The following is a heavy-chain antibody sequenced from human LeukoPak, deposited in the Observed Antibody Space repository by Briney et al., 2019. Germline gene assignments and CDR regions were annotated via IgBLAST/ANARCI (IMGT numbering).Heavy chain of an antibody. J-gene: IGHJ3*02. D-gene: IGHD2-21*01. CDR3: ARVRYQVVVIAYDAFDI. CDR2: IIPIFGTA. CDR1: GGTFSSYA. V-gene: IGHV1-69*13. Sequence: SVKVSCKAPGGTFSSYAISWVRQAPGQGLEWMGGIIPIFGTANYAQKFQGRVTITADESTSTAYMELSSLRSEDTAVYYCARVRYQVVVIAYDAFDIWGQGTMVTVSS.